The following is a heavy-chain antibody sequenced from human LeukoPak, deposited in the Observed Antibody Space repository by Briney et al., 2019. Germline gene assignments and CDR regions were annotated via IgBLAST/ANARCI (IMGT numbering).Heavy chain of an antibody. CDR3: ASSYYYGSGSYSTYYYYYGMDV. Sequence: SVKVSCKASGGTFSSHAISWVRQAPGQGLEWMGRIIPIFGIANYAQKFQGRVTITRDTSASTAYMELSSLRSEDTAVYYCASSYYYGSGSYSTYYYYYGMDVWGKGTTVTVSS. D-gene: IGHD3-10*01. V-gene: IGHV1-69*04. J-gene: IGHJ6*04. CDR1: GGTFSSHA. CDR2: IIPIFGIA.